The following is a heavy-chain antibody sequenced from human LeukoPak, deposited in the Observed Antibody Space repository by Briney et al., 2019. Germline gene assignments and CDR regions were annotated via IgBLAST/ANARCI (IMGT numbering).Heavy chain of an antibody. D-gene: IGHD2-2*03. V-gene: IGHV1-69*04. CDR1: GGTFSSYT. CDR3: ARDRGFSSSTSCSLDYIDV. Sequence: SVTLSCKASGGTFSSYTISWVRQAPGQGLEWLGRIVPILGIANYAQKFQGRVTITADKSTSTAYMQLSSLRSEDTAVYYWARDRGFSSSTSCSLDYIDVWGKGPGVTVSS. J-gene: IGHJ6*03. CDR2: IVPILGIA.